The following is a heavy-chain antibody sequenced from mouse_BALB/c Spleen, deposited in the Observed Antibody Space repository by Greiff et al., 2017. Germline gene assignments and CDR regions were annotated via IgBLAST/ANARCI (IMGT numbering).Heavy chain of an antibody. J-gene: IGHJ3*02. V-gene: IGHV5-4*02. D-gene: IGHD2-4*01. CDR1: GFTFSDYY. CDR2: ISDGGSYT. Sequence: EVMLVESGGGLVKPGGSLKLSCAASGFTFSDYYMYWVRQTPEKRLEWVATISDGGSYTYYPDSVKWRFTISRDNAKNNLYLQMSSLKSEDTAMYYCARDRSTMITTWGQGTLVTVSA. CDR3: ARDRSTMITT.